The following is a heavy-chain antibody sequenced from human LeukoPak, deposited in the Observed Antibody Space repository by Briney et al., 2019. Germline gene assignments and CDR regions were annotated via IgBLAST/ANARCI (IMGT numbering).Heavy chain of an antibody. CDR3: ARDLNTNWYVSDP. J-gene: IGHJ5*02. V-gene: IGHV4-4*07. CDR2: IYTSGST. D-gene: IGHD1-1*01. CDR1: GGSISSYY. Sequence: SETLSLTCTVSGGSISSYYWSWIRQPAGKRLEWIGRIYTSGSTNYNPSLKSRVTMSVDTSKNQFSLRLSSVTAADTAVYYCARDLNTNWYVSDPWGQGTLVTVSS.